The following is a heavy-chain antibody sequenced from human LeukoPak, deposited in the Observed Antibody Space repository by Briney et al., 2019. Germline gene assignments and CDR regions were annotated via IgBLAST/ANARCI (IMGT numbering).Heavy chain of an antibody. CDR2: ISSNGGST. CDR1: GFTFSSYA. V-gene: IGHV3-64*04. J-gene: IGHJ4*02. CDR3: ARRGQGSNNWSVADY. D-gene: IGHD1-20*01. Sequence: PGGSLRLSCSASGFTFSSYAMHWVRQAPGKGLEYVSTISSNGGSTYYADSVKGRFTISRDNSKNTVLLQMNSLRAEDTAVYYCARRGQGSNNWSVADYWGQGTLVTVSS.